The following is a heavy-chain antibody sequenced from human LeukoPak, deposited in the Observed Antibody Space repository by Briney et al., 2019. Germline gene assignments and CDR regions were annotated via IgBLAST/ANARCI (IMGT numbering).Heavy chain of an antibody. CDR2: IYTSGTT. D-gene: IGHD4-17*01. CDR3: ARLSTVTTSFDY. V-gene: IGHV4-4*07. J-gene: IGHJ4*02. Sequence: KPSETLSLTCTVSGGSISSYYWSWIRQPAGKGLEWVGRIYTSGTTHYNPSLKSRVTMSVDTSKNQFSLKLSSVTAADTAVYYCARLSTVTTSFDYWGQGTMVTASS. CDR1: GGSISSYY.